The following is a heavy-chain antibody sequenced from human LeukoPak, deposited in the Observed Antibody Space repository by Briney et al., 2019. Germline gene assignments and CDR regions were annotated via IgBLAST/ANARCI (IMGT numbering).Heavy chain of an antibody. CDR1: GGSISSGSYY. CDR3: AKDALLYIGYDYIDY. V-gene: IGHV4-61*02. Sequence: SQTLSLTCTVSGGSISSGSYYWSWIRQPAGKGLEWIGRIYTSGSTNYNPSLKSRVTISIDTSKNQFSLKLNSVTAADTAVYYCAKDALLYIGYDYIDYWGQGTLVTVSS. D-gene: IGHD5-12*01. J-gene: IGHJ4*02. CDR2: IYTSGST.